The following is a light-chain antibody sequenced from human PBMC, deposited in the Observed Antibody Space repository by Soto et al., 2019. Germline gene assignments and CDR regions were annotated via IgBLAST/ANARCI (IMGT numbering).Light chain of an antibody. V-gene: IGLV1-47*01. CDR3: ACWDDSRSETV. CDR2: SNN. Sequence: QSVLTQPPSLSGTPGHRVTISCSGSNFNVKNNYVYWYQQFAGTAPKLLSYSNNRRPSGVPDRFSGSKSGSSASLAISGLRPEDEAEDYCACWDDSRSETVFGGGTQLTVL. CDR1: NFNVKNNY. J-gene: IGLJ7*01.